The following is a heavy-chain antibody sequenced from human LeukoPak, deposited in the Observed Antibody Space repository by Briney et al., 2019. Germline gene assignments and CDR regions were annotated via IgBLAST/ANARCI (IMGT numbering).Heavy chain of an antibody. V-gene: IGHV3-23*01. J-gene: IGHJ6*02. Sequence: PGGSLRLSCAASGFTFSSYDMSWVRQAAGKGLEWVSAISLSGGSTYHADSVKGRFTISRDNSKNTLYLQMSSLKAEDTAVYYCARLRYYGMDVWGQGTTVTVSS. CDR2: ISLSGGST. D-gene: IGHD2-15*01. CDR3: ARLRYYGMDV. CDR1: GFTFSSYD.